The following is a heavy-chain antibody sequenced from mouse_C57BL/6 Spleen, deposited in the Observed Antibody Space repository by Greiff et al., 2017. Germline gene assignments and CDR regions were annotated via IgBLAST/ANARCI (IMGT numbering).Heavy chain of an antibody. J-gene: IGHJ4*01. CDR2: IDPEDGET. Sequence: DVHLVESGAELVKPGASVKLSCTASGFNIKDYYMHWVKQRTEQGLEWIGRIDPEDGETKYAPKFQGKATITADTSSNTAYLQLSSLTSEDTAVYYCARCDYDEDYYAMDYWGQGTSVTVSS. CDR3: ARCDYDEDYYAMDY. D-gene: IGHD2-4*01. V-gene: IGHV14-2*01. CDR1: GFNIKDYY.